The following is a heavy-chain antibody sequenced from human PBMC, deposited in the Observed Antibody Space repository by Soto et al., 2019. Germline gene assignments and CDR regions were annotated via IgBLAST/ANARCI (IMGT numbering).Heavy chain of an antibody. CDR1: GGSISSGDYY. D-gene: IGHD1-26*01. CDR3: AGIVGATYYFDY. CDR2: IYYSGST. V-gene: IGHV4-30-4*01. Sequence: SETLSLTCTVSGGSISSGDYYWSWIRQPPGKGLEWIGYIYYSGSTYYNPSLKSRVTISVDTSKNQFSLKLSSVTAADTAVYYCAGIVGATYYFDYWGQGTLVTVS. J-gene: IGHJ4*02.